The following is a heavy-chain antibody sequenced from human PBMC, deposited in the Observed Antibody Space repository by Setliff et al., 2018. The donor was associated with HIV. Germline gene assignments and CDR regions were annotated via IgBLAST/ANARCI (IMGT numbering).Heavy chain of an antibody. D-gene: IGHD3-9*01. CDR1: GYTFTGYY. V-gene: IGHV1-2*04. J-gene: IGHJ4*02. CDR2: INPNSGGT. Sequence: ASVKVSCKASGYTFTGYYMHWVRQAPGQGLELMGWINPNSGGTNYAQKFQGWVTMTRDTSISTAYMELSRLRSDDTAVYYCARGSILTGYAYDYWGQGTLVTVSS. CDR3: ARGSILTGYAYDY.